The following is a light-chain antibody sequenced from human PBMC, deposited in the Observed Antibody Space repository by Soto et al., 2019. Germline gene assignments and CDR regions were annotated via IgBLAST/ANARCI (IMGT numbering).Light chain of an antibody. CDR2: DVT. Sequence: QSALTQPASVSGSPGQSITISCIGTSSDVGAFNYVSWYQHHPGKAPKLIIYDVTDRPSGVSNRFSASKSGNTAPLTISGLQAEDEADYYCSSYTTRNTEAFGTGTKVTVL. CDR3: SSYTTRNTEA. V-gene: IGLV2-14*03. J-gene: IGLJ1*01. CDR1: SSDVGAFNY.